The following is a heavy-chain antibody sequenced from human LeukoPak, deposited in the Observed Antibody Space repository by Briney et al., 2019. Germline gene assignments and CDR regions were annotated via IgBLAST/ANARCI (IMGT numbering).Heavy chain of an antibody. V-gene: IGHV1-18*01. CDR1: GYTFTSYG. CDR2: ISGNNGNT. Sequence: GASVKVSCKTSGYTFTSYGISWVRQAPGQGLEWMGWISGNNGNTNYAQKIQGRVTMTTDTSTSTVYMELRSLRSDDTAVYYCARVGLANDYWGQGTLVTVSS. CDR3: ARVGLANDY. J-gene: IGHJ4*02.